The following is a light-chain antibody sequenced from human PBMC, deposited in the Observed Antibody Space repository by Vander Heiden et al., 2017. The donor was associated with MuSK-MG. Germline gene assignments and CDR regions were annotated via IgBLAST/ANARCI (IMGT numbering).Light chain of an antibody. J-gene: IGKJ3*01. CDR1: QSIGTS. CDR3: QQSSSFPFT. CDR2: YAS. Sequence: EIVLTQSPEFQSVTPKEKVTITCRASQSIGTSLHWYQQKPDQSPKLLIKYASQSFSGVPSRFSGSGSGTDFTLTINSLEAEDAATYYCQQSSSFPFTFGHGTKVDIK. V-gene: IGKV6-21*01.